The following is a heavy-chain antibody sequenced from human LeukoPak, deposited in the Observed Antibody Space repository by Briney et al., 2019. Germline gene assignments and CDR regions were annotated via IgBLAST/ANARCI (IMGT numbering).Heavy chain of an antibody. CDR3: ARANTMIVVADRHDAFDI. CDR2: INMTGGRT. CDR1: GFTVDEYG. D-gene: IGHD3-22*01. Sequence: PVRSLRLSCAASGFTVDEYGMSWVRQAPGKGLEWVSGINMTGGRTGYADSVKGRFTISRDNAKNSLYLQMNSLRAEDTALYYCARANTMIVVADRHDAFDIWGQGTMVTVSS. V-gene: IGHV3-20*04. J-gene: IGHJ3*02.